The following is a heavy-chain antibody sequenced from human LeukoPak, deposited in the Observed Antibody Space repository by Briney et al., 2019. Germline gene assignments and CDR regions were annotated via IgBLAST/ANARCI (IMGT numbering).Heavy chain of an antibody. V-gene: IGHV1-3*01. CDR3: ARFLGYSGYDPLWDY. D-gene: IGHD5-12*01. CDR2: INVGNGNT. CDR1: GYTFTSYA. Sequence: GASVKVSCKASGYTFTSYAMHWVRQAPGQRLEWMGWINVGNGNTKYSQKFQGRVTITRDTSASTAYMELSSLRSEDTAVYYCARFLGYSGYDPLWDYWGQGTLVTVSS. J-gene: IGHJ4*02.